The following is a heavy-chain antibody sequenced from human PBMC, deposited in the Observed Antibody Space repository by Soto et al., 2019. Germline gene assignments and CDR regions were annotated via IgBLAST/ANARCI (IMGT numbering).Heavy chain of an antibody. D-gene: IGHD5-12*01. CDR2: IVVGSGNT. CDR1: GFTFTSSA. Sequence: GASVKVSCKASGFTFTSSAVQWVRQARGQRLEWIGWIVVGSGNTNYAQKFQERVTITRDMSTSTAYMELSSLRSEDTAVYYCAAGGYGYSGYDYPYSGSYQGVLAFDIWGQGTMVT. CDR3: AAGGYGYSGYDYPYSGSYQGVLAFDI. V-gene: IGHV1-58*01. J-gene: IGHJ3*02.